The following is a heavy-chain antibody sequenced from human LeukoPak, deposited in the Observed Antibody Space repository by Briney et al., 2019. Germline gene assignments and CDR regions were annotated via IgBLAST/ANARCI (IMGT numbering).Heavy chain of an antibody. CDR1: GSSFTNYW. V-gene: IGHV5-51*01. D-gene: IGHD6-19*01. J-gene: IGHJ4*02. CDR3: ARHGKTRYRSGWVPTGADY. Sequence: GESLQISCNGSGSSFTNYWIGWVRQLPGKGLEWMGIIYPGDSDTRYSPSFQGQVTISVDKSISTAYLQWSSLKASDTAMYYCARHGKTRYRSGWVPTGADYWGQGTLVTVSS. CDR2: IYPGDSDT.